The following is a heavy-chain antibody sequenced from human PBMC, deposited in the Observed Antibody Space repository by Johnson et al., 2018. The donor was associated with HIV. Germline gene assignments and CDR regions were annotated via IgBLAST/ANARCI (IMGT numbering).Heavy chain of an antibody. D-gene: IGHD1-26*01. V-gene: IGHV3-66*01. CDR3: ARTSGSFSTDAFDI. Sequence: EVQLVESGGGLVQPGGSLRLSCAASGFTVSNNYMSWVRQAPGKGLEWVSVIYSGGSTYYADSVKGRFTISRDNSKNTLYLQMNSLRPEDTAVYYCARTSGSFSTDAFDIWGQGTMVTVSS. CDR2: IYSGGST. J-gene: IGHJ3*02. CDR1: GFTVSNNY.